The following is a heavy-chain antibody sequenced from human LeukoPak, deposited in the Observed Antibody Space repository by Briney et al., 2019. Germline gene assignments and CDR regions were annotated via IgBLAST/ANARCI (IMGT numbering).Heavy chain of an antibody. CDR3: ARGDLVAAAGYFDY. CDR1: GGSISSSSYY. V-gene: IGHV4-39*07. D-gene: IGHD6-13*01. J-gene: IGHJ4*02. CDR2: IYYSGST. Sequence: PSETLSLTCTVSGGSISSSSYYWGWIRQPPGKGLEWIGSIYYSGSTYYNPSLKSRVTISVDTSKNQFSLKLSSVTAADTAVYYCARGDLVAAAGYFDYWGQGTLVTVSS.